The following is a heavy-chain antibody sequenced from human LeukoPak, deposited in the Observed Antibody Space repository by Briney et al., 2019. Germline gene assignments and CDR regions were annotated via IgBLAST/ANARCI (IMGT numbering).Heavy chain of an antibody. CDR1: GFTFSSYA. V-gene: IGHV3-23*01. Sequence: GGSLRLSCAASGFTFSSYAMSWVRQAPGKGLEWVSAISGSGGSTYYADSVKGRFTISRDNSKNTLYLQMNSLRAEDTAVYYCAADNRQYYYGSGSYQNWFDPWGQGTLVTVSS. J-gene: IGHJ5*02. CDR3: AADNRQYYYGSGSYQNWFDP. D-gene: IGHD3-10*01. CDR2: ISGSGGST.